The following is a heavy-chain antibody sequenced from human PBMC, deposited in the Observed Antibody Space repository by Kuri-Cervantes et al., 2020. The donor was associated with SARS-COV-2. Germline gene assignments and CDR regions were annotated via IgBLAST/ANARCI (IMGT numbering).Heavy chain of an antibody. J-gene: IGHJ6*02. D-gene: IGHD2-2*01. Sequence: ASVKVSCKASGYTFTSYYMHWVRQAPGQGLEWMGIINPSGGNTNYAQKFRGRVTMTRDTSISTAYMELSRLRSDDTAVYYCARDPDIVVVPAHPYGMDVWGQGTTVTGSS. CDR1: GYTFTSYY. CDR3: ARDPDIVVVPAHPYGMDV. CDR2: INPSGGNT. V-gene: IGHV1-2*02.